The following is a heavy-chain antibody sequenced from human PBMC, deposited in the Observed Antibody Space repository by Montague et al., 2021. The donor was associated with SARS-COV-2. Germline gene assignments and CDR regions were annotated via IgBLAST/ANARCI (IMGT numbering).Heavy chain of an antibody. CDR2: ISGFGGGT. J-gene: IGHJ5*02. CDR1: GFIFTNYG. Sequence: SLRLSCAASGFIFTNYGMNWVRRAPGKGLESVAGISGFGGGTYYSDSVKGRFTISRATSNSTLFLQMDGLRAEDTAIYYCAKSFSGTRNWFDICGQGTLVTVSS. D-gene: IGHD1-14*01. CDR3: AKSFSGTRNWFDI. V-gene: IGHV3-23*01.